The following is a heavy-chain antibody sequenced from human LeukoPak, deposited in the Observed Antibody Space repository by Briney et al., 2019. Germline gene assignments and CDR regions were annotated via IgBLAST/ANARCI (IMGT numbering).Heavy chain of an antibody. V-gene: IGHV4-38-2*02. CDR1: GYSISSGYY. J-gene: IGHJ4*02. CDR3: ARSHYGGNLDY. CDR2: IYHSGST. Sequence: SETLSLTCTVSGYSISSGYYWGWIRQPPGKGLEWIGSIYHSGSTYYNPSLKSRVTISVDTSKNQFSLKLSSVTAADTAVYYCARSHYGGNLDYWGQGTLVTVSS. D-gene: IGHD4-23*01.